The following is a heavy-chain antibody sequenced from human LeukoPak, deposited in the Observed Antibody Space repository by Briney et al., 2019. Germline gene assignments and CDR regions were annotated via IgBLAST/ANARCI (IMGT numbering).Heavy chain of an antibody. D-gene: IGHD5-12*01. CDR3: GRDRATAFDY. CDR1: GFTFSSYG. J-gene: IGHJ4*02. CDR2: IWYDGSNK. Sequence: GGSLRLSCAASGFTFSSYGMHWVRQAPGKGLEWVAVIWYDGSNKYYADSVKGRFTISRDNSKNTLYLQRNSLRGEDTAVYYCGRDRATAFDYWGQGTLVTVSS. V-gene: IGHV3-33*01.